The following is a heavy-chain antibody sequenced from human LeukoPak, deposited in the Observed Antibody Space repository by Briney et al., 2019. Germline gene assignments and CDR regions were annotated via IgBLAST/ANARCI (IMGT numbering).Heavy chain of an antibody. V-gene: IGHV1-18*01. J-gene: IGHJ6*03. CDR1: GYTFTSYG. CDR3: ARAPTYCQSMYYQYYMDV. D-gene: IGHD2-8*02. CDR2: ISAYNGNT. Sequence: ASVKVSCKASGYTFTSYGISWVRQAPGQGLEWMGWISAYNGNTNYAQKVQGRVTMTTDTSTSTAYMELRSLRSDDTAVYYCARAPTYCQSMYYQYYMDVWGKGTTVTVSS.